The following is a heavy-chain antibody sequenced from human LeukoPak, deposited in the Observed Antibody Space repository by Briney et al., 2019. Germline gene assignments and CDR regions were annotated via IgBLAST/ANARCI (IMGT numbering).Heavy chain of an antibody. CDR3: ARGSREPRLSSLPLFDY. Sequence: SETLSLTCTVSGGSISSSSYYWGWIRQPPGKGLEWIGSIYYSGSTYYNPSLKSRVTISVDTSKNQFSLKLSSVTAADTAVYYCARGSREPRLSSLPLFDYWGQGTLVTVSS. CDR1: GGSISSSSYY. V-gene: IGHV4-39*07. J-gene: IGHJ4*02. D-gene: IGHD1-26*01. CDR2: IYYSGST.